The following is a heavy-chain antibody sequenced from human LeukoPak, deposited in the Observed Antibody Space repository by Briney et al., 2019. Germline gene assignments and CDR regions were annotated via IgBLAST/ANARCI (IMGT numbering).Heavy chain of an antibody. D-gene: IGHD4-17*01. Sequence: GGSLRLSCAASGLTGSHNYVSWVRQAPGKGLEWVSATHTSGDTCYADSVKGRFTISRDTSKNTLYLQINSLRVEDTAVYYCIVFGDSNHWGQGTLVTVSS. V-gene: IGHV3-53*01. CDR1: GLTGSHNY. CDR2: THTSGDT. CDR3: IVFGDSNH. J-gene: IGHJ5*02.